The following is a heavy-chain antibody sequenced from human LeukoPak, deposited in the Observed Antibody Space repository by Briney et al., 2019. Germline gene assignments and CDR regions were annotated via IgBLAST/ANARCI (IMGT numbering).Heavy chain of an antibody. CDR3: AKDQLGYCSSTSCYPFDY. Sequence: GGSLRLSCAASGFTFSSYWMSWVRQAPGKGLEWVANIKQDGSEKYYVDSVKGRFTISRDNAKNSLYLQMNSLRAEDTAVYYCAKDQLGYCSSTSCYPFDYWGQGTLVTVSS. CDR2: IKQDGSEK. D-gene: IGHD2-2*01. CDR1: GFTFSSYW. V-gene: IGHV3-7*01. J-gene: IGHJ4*02.